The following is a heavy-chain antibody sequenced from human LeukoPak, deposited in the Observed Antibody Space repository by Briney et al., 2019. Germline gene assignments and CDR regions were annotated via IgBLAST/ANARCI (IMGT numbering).Heavy chain of an antibody. J-gene: IGHJ4*02. CDR3: ARDRGYCSSTSCYNPNY. Sequence: GRSLRLSCAASGFTFSSYGMHWVRQAPGKGLEWVANIKQDGSEKYYVDSVKGRFTISRDNAKNSLYLQMNSLRAEDTAVYYCARDRGYCSSTSCYNPNYWGQGTLVTVSS. CDR1: GFTFSSYG. CDR2: IKQDGSEK. V-gene: IGHV3-7*01. D-gene: IGHD2-2*02.